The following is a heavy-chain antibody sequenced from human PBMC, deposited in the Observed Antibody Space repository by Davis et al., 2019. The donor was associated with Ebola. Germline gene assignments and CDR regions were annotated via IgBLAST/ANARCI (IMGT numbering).Heavy chain of an antibody. Sequence: GGSLRLSCAASGFIFGDKYMSWVCPAPGKGLEWVSVIYRDERTYYADSVKGRFTVSRDNSENMLYLQMSTLRAEDTAVYYCARISRSQVGTTRWGQGTLVTVSS. CDR1: GFIFGDKY. J-gene: IGHJ4*02. V-gene: IGHV3-53*01. CDR3: ARISRSQVGTTR. CDR2: IYRDERT. D-gene: IGHD1-26*01.